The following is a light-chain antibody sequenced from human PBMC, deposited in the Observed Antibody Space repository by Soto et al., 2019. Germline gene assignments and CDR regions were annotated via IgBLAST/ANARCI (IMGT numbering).Light chain of an antibody. J-gene: IGKJ5*01. CDR3: QQVNSYPIT. Sequence: DIRLTQSPSFLSASVGDRVTITCRASQGIRNYLAWYQQKPGRAPKLLMYIASTLHTGVPSRFSGSESGTEFTLTLTSLQPEDFATYYCQQVNSYPITFGQGTRLEIQ. V-gene: IGKV1-9*01. CDR1: QGIRNY. CDR2: IAS.